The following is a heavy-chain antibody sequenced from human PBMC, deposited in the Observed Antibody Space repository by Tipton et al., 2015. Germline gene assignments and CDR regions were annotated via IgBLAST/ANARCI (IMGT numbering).Heavy chain of an antibody. D-gene: IGHD4-17*01. V-gene: IGHV1-2*04. CDR2: INPNSGGT. J-gene: IGHJ4*02. CDR1: GYTFTGYY. Sequence: QLVQSGAEVKKPGASVKVSCKASGYTFTGYYMHWVRQAPGQGLEWMGWINPNSGGTNYAQKFQGWVTMTKDTPISTAYMGLSRLRSDGTAWLCWAGEGLMTTEGGGGFDCWGQGTLVTVSS. CDR3: AGEGLMTTEGGGGFDC.